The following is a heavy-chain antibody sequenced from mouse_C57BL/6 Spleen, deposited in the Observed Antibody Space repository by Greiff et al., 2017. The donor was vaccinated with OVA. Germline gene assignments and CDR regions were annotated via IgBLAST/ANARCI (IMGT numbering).Heavy chain of an antibody. Sequence: VQLQQSGPELVKPGASVKMSCKASGYTFTDYNMHWVKQSHGKSLEWIGYINPNNGGTSYNQQFKGKATLTVNKSSSTAYMELRSLTSEDSAVYDCARDYGSSYQAWFAYWGQGTLVTVSA. CDR2: INPNNGGT. D-gene: IGHD1-1*01. V-gene: IGHV1-22*01. CDR3: ARDYGSSYQAWFAY. J-gene: IGHJ3*01. CDR1: GYTFTDYN.